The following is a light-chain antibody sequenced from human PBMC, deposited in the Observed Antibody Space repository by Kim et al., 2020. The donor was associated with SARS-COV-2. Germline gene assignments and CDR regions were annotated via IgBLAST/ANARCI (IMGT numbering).Light chain of an antibody. J-gene: IGKJ1*01. CDR2: GAS. CDR1: QSVSSSY. V-gene: IGKV3-20*01. CDR3: QQYGSSPVT. Sequence: EIVLTQSPGTLSLSLGERATLSCRASQSVSSSYLAWYQQKPGQAPRLLIYGASSRATGIPDRFSGSGSGTDFTLTISRLEPEDFAVYYCQQYGSSPVTFGQGTKVDIK.